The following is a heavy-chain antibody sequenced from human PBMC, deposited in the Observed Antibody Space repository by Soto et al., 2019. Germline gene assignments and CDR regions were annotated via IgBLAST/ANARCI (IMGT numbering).Heavy chain of an antibody. CDR1: GFTLSGYA. CDR2: ISSNGVGT. Sequence: EVQLAESGGGLAQPGGSLRLSCAASGFTLSGYAMDWVRQAPGKGLEYVSGISSNGVGTYYANSVQGRFTISRDNSKSTVYLQMGSLRPEDMDVYYCARRARPDFYYMDVWGKGTTVTVSS. V-gene: IGHV3-64*01. J-gene: IGHJ6*03. D-gene: IGHD6-6*01. CDR3: ARRARPDFYYMDV.